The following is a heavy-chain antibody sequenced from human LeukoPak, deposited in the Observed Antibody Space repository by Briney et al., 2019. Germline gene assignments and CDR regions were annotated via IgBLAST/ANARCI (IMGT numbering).Heavy chain of an antibody. J-gene: IGHJ4*02. CDR2: ISYDGSNK. V-gene: IGHV3-30*04. D-gene: IGHD3-10*01. CDR3: ARGRATGIDY. Sequence: GRSLRLSCAASGFTLSSYAMHWVRQAPGKGLEWVAVISYDGSNKYYADSVKGRFTISRDNSKNTLYLQMNSLSAEDTAVYYCARGRATGIDYWGQGTLVTVSS. CDR1: GFTLSSYA.